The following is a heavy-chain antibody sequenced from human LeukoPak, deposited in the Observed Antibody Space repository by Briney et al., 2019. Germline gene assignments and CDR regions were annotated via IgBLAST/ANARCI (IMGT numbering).Heavy chain of an antibody. CDR3: ARGSDYFDY. CDR1: GGSFSGYY. CDR2: INHSGST. J-gene: IGHJ4*02. Sequence: SETLSLTCAVYGGSFSGYYWSWIRQPPGKGLEWIGEINHSGSTNYNPSLKSRVTISVDTSKNQFSLKLSSVTAADTAVYYCARGSDYFDYWGQGTLVTVSS. V-gene: IGHV4-34*01.